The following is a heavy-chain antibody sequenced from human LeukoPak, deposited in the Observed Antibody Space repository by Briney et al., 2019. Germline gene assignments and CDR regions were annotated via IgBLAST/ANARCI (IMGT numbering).Heavy chain of an antibody. V-gene: IGHV3-9*01. J-gene: IGHJ4*02. Sequence: GGSLRLSCAASGFTFDDYSMHWVRQSPGKGLECLSGLGWSGDIIDYADSVKGRFTISRDNAKNSLYLQMDSLKTEDTALYYCAKGSLIAASGTLFDFWGQGTRVTVSS. D-gene: IGHD6-13*01. CDR3: AKGSLIAASGTLFDF. CDR2: LGWSGDII. CDR1: GFTFDDYS.